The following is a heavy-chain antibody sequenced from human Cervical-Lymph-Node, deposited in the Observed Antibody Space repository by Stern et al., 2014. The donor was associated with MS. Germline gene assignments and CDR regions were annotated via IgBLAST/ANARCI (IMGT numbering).Heavy chain of an antibody. CDR1: GYTFSDYY. V-gene: IGHV1-2*02. J-gene: IGHJ4*02. Sequence: VQLLESGAEVKKPGASVKVSCKASGYTFSDYYIHWVRQAPGQGLEWMGWINPYTAGTNYAQKFQGRVTMTRDTSISTAYMDLTSLRSDDSAVYYCAKDTGSYTAYDFDHWGQGTLITVSS. CDR3: AKDTGSYTAYDFDH. D-gene: IGHD5-12*01. CDR2: INPYTAGT.